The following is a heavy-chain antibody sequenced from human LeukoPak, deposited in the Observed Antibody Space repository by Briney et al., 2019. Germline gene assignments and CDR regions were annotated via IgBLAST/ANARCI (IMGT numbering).Heavy chain of an antibody. V-gene: IGHV3-30-3*01. CDR2: ISYDGSNK. D-gene: IGHD2-2*01. J-gene: IGHJ4*02. CDR1: GFTFSSYA. CDR3: AKDRGTPADPLDY. Sequence: GGSLRLSCAASGFTFSSYAMHWVRQAPGKGLEWVAVISYDGSNKYYADSVKGRFTISRDNSKNTLYLQMNSLRAEDTAVYYCAKDRGTPADPLDYWGQGTLVTVSS.